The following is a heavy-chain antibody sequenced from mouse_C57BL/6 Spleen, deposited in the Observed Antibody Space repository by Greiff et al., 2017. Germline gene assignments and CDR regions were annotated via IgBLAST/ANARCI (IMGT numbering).Heavy chain of an antibody. D-gene: IGHD2-5*01. Sequence: VKLVESGPGLVAPSQSLSITCTVSGFSLTTYAVDWVRQPPGKGLEWLGVIWGGGSTNYNSALMSRLSISKVNSKSQVFLKMNRLQTDDTAMYYCAKRSNFCFAYWGQGTLVTVSA. V-gene: IGHV2-9*01. CDR2: IWGGGST. J-gene: IGHJ3*01. CDR3: AKRSNFCFAY. CDR1: GFSLTTYA.